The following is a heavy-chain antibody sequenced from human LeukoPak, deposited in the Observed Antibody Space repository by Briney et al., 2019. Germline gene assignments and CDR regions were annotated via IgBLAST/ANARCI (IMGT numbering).Heavy chain of an antibody. CDR2: IYYSGST. V-gene: IGHV4-39*01. CDR1: GGSISGTSYY. CDR3: ASIAVAGFNFDY. D-gene: IGHD6-19*01. J-gene: IGHJ4*02. Sequence: SETLSLTCTVSGGSISGTSYYWGWIRQPPGKGLEWIGSIYYSGSTYYNPSLKSRVTISVDTSKNQFSLKLSSVTAADTAVYYCASIAVAGFNFDYWGQGTLDTVSS.